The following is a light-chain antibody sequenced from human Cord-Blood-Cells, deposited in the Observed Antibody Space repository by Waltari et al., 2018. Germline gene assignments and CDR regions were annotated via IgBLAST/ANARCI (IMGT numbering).Light chain of an antibody. CDR2: AAS. J-gene: IGKJ2*01. CDR3: QQSYSTPYT. Sequence: DIKMPPSPSSMSASVGDRVTITCRASQLISSYLHWYQQKPGKAPKHLIYAASSLQSGVPSRFSGSGAGTDFTLTISSLQPEDFATYYCQQSYSTPYTFGQGTKLEIK. CDR1: QLISSY. V-gene: IGKV1-39*01.